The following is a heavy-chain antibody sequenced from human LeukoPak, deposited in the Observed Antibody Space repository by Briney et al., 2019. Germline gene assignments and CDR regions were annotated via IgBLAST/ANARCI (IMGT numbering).Heavy chain of an antibody. D-gene: IGHD3-9*01. CDR3: ARYDILTGLTYGMDV. Sequence: ASVKVSCKASGYTFTDYYIHWVRQAPGQGLEWLGWINPNSGGTKYAQKFQGRVTMTRDPSISTAYMELRSLRSDDTAVYYCARYDILTGLTYGMDVWGQGTTVTVSS. CDR1: GYTFTDYY. CDR2: INPNSGGT. J-gene: IGHJ6*02. V-gene: IGHV1-2*02.